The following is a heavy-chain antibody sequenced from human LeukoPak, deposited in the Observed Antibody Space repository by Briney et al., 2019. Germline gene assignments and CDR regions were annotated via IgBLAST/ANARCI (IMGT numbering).Heavy chain of an antibody. V-gene: IGHV4-4*07. CDR3: ARGRYYDFWSGYSSYYYGMDV. CDR1: GGSISSYY. D-gene: IGHD3-3*01. J-gene: IGHJ6*02. CDR2: IYTSGST. Sequence: SETLSLTCTVSGGSISSYYWSWIRQPAGKGLEWIGRIYTSGSTNYNPSLKSRVTMSVDTSKNQFSLKLSSVTAADTAVYYCARGRYYDFWSGYSSYYYGMDVWGQGTTVTVSS.